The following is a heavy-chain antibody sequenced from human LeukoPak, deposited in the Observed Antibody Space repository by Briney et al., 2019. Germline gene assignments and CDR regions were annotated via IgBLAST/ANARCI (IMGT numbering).Heavy chain of an antibody. Sequence: GGSLRLSCAASGFTFSSDAMSWVRQAPGKGLEWVSTISGGGGTTYYSDSVKGRFTISRDNSKNTLFLQMNSLRAEDTAVYYCARVFTVGATYHEYFQHWGQGTLVTVSS. J-gene: IGHJ1*01. D-gene: IGHD1-26*01. CDR1: GFTFSSDA. V-gene: IGHV3-23*01. CDR3: ARVFTVGATYHEYFQH. CDR2: ISGGGGTT.